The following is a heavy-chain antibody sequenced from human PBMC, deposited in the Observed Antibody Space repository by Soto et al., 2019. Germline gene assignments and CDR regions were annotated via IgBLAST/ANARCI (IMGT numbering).Heavy chain of an antibody. D-gene: IGHD3-22*01. CDR1: GYSFTSYG. CDR2: ISGHNGNT. V-gene: IGHV1-18*04. CDR3: ARHRFNYYDDTVYYYFAY. J-gene: IGHJ4*02. Sequence: QVQLVQSAAEVKKPGASVKVSCKASGYSFTSYGISWVRQAPGQGPDWMGWISGHNGNTNHPQSLQGRVTMTTDTSRNTAYMEMRSLRSDDTAVYYCARHRFNYYDDTVYYYFAYWGQGTLVTVSS.